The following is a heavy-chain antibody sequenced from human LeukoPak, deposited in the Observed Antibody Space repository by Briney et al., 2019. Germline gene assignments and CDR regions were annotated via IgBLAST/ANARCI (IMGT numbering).Heavy chain of an antibody. CDR2: ISYDGSNK. CDR3: ARESRDSGSYYVY. V-gene: IGHV3-30*04. J-gene: IGHJ4*02. Sequence: QPGGSLRLSCAASGFTFSSYAMHWVRQAPGKGLEWVAVISYDGSNKYYADSVKGRFTISRDNSKNTLYLQMNSLRAEDTAVYYCARESRDSGSYYVYWGQGTLVTVSS. CDR1: GFTFSSYA. D-gene: IGHD1-26*01.